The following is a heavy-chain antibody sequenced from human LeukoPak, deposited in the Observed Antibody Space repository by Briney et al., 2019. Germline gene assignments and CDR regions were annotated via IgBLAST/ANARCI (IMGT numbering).Heavy chain of an antibody. CDR1: GLTFSNVY. CDR2: IKSKADGGTT. V-gene: IGHV3-15*01. Sequence: KPGGSLRLSCAASGLTFSNVYMSWVRQAPGKGLEWLGRIKSKADGGTTDYAAPVKGRFTISRDDSKNTLYLQMNSLKTEDTAVYYCTTEGLGGILTGNFDYWGQGTLVTVSS. J-gene: IGHJ4*02. D-gene: IGHD3-9*01. CDR3: TTEGLGGILTGNFDY.